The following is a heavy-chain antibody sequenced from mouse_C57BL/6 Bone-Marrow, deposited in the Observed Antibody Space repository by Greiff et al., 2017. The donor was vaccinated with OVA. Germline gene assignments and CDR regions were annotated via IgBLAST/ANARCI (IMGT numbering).Heavy chain of an antibody. CDR2: ISYDGSN. CDR1: GYSITSGYY. Sequence: EVKLEESGPGLVKPSQSLSLTCSVTGYSITSGYYWNWIRQFPGNKLEWMGYISYDGSNNYNPSLKNRISITRDTSKNQFFLKLNSVTTEDTATYYCAREIPYDGYPYWYFDVWGTGTTVTVSS. V-gene: IGHV3-6*01. J-gene: IGHJ1*03. D-gene: IGHD2-3*01. CDR3: AREIPYDGYPYWYFDV.